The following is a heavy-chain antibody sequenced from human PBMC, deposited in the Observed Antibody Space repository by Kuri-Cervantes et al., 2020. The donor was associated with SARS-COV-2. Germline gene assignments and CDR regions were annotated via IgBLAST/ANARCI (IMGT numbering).Heavy chain of an antibody. CDR2: ITSSSSYI. Sequence: GGSLRLSCAASGFTFISYSMSWVRKAPGQGLGWVSSITSSSSYIYYADSVKGRFTISRDNAKNSLYRQMNSLRAEDTTVYYCARAGYSSGWYPPNWFDPWGQGTLVTVSS. CDR3: ARAGYSSGWYPPNWFDP. D-gene: IGHD6-19*01. V-gene: IGHV3-21*01. CDR1: GFTFISYS. J-gene: IGHJ5*02.